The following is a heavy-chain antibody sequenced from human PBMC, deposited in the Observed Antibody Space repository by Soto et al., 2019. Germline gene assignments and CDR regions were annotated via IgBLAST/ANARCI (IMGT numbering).Heavy chain of an antibody. V-gene: IGHV3-23*01. J-gene: IGHJ4*02. CDR3: AKDSGYGDYVVIDY. D-gene: IGHD4-17*01. CDR1: GFTFRSNA. Sequence: GGSLRLSCAASGFTFRSNAMSWVRKAPGKGLEWVSAISGSGDSTYYADSVKGRFTSSRDNSKNTLYLQMNSLRAEDTAVYYCAKDSGYGDYVVIDYWGQGTLVTVSS. CDR2: ISGSGDST.